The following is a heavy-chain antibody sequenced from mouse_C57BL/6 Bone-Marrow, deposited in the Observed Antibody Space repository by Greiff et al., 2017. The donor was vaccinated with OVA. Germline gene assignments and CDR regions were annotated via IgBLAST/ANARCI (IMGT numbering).Heavy chain of an antibody. Sequence: VQLQQPGAELVKPGASVKMSCKASGYTFTSYWITWVKQRPGQGLEWIGDIYPCNGSTTYNEKFKHKATLTVDTSSSTAYMQLSRLTSEDSAVYYWAFITTVYLDDWGQGTTLTVSS. CDR3: AFITTVYLDD. J-gene: IGHJ2*01. CDR1: GYTFTSYW. D-gene: IGHD1-1*01. CDR2: IYPCNGST. V-gene: IGHV1-55*01.